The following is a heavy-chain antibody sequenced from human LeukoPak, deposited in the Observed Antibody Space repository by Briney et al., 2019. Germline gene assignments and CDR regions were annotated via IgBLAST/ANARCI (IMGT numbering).Heavy chain of an antibody. CDR2: IWYDGSNK. Sequence: GGSLRLSCAASGFTLNTYTMNWVRQAPGKGLEWVAVIWYDGSNKYYADSVKGRFTISRDNSKNTLYLQMNSLRAEDTAVYYCARMGVASTHDYGVYDFDYWGQGTLVTVSS. CDR1: GFTLNTYT. D-gene: IGHD4-17*01. V-gene: IGHV3-33*08. CDR3: ARMGVASTHDYGVYDFDY. J-gene: IGHJ4*02.